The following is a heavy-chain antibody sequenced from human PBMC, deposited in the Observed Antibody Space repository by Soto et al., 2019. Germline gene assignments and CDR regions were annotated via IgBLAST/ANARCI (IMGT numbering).Heavy chain of an antibody. V-gene: IGHV1-24*01. J-gene: IGHJ5*02. CDR1: GYSLTELS. D-gene: IGHD3-16*01. CDR3: AIILKPLRLTQFAP. CDR2: XDPXXGXX. Sequence: ASVKVSCKVSGYSLTELSMHCVRQAPGKRLEWXGSXDPXXGXXXXXQXXXGRVTMTEDTSTDTAYMELSSLRSEDSAIYYCAIILKPLRLTQFAPWGQGTLVSVSS.